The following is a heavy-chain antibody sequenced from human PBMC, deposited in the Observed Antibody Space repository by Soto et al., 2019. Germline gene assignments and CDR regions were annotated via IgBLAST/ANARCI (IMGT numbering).Heavy chain of an antibody. CDR1: GYSFTSYW. J-gene: IGHJ6*02. V-gene: IGHV5-51*01. Sequence: GESLKISCKGSGYSFTSYWIGWVRQMPGKGLEWMGIIYPGDSDTRYSPSFQGQVTISGDKSISTDYVQWSSLKASDTAVDYCARHPHYYDSSGYSPPHYYSYGMDVWGQGTTVTVSS. CDR2: IYPGDSDT. D-gene: IGHD3-22*01. CDR3: ARHPHYYDSSGYSPPHYYSYGMDV.